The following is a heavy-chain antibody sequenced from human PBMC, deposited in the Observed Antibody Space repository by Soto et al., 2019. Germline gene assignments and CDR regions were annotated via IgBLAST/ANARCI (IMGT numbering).Heavy chain of an antibody. D-gene: IGHD5-18*01. CDR1: GGSISSGGYY. Sequence: QLHLQESGPGLVKPSQTLSLTCTVSGGSISSGGYYWSWIRQHPGQGLEWFGYLYYSGSTFYNPSLKSRVTISVEATKTQFSLKLSSVTAADKAVYYCARGDGYSYGSDYWGQGTQVTVSS. V-gene: IGHV4-31*03. CDR2: LYYSGST. CDR3: ARGDGYSYGSDY. J-gene: IGHJ4*02.